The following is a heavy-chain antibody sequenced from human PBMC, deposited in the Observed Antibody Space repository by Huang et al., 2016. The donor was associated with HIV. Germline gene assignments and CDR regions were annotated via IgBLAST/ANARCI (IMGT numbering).Heavy chain of an antibody. Sequence: EVQLVESGGGLVQPGGSLRLSCAASGFTFSSYWMHWVRQAPGKGMVCVSRINRYGRSTIDADSVKGRFTIARDNAKNTLYLQMNSLRAEDTAVYYCARGGWYYDFWSGYYYFDYWCQGTLVTVSS. D-gene: IGHD3-3*01. CDR3: ARGGWYYDFWSGYYYFDY. CDR2: INRYGRST. CDR1: GFTFSSYW. J-gene: IGHJ4*02. V-gene: IGHV3-74*01.